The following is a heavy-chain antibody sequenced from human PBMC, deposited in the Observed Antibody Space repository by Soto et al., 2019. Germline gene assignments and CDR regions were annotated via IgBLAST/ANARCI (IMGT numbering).Heavy chain of an antibody. J-gene: IGHJ5*02. CDR1: GYIFTSYG. V-gene: IGHV1-18*01. CDR2: ISAYNGNT. D-gene: IGHD4-17*01. CDR3: TRDYRAYALRNWFDP. Sequence: QGQLVQSGAEVKKPGASVKVSCKASGYIFTSYGISWVRQAPGQGLEWMGWISAYNGNTNYAQKLQGRVTMTTDTSTSTAYMELRSLRSDDTAVYYCTRDYRAYALRNWFDPWGQGTLVTVSS.